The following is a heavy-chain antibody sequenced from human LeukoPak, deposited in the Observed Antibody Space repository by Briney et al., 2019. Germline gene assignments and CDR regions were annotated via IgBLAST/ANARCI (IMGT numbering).Heavy chain of an antibody. CDR2: IYYCGST. CDR1: GGSISSYY. CDR3: ARTHTDTSYYDTLPGYYWGPAFDI. J-gene: IGHJ3*02. D-gene: IGHD3-9*01. Sequence: SETLAVTCTGSGGSISSYYWSWIRQPPGKGLEVIGDIYYCGSTYYNPPLNRRVPISVATPPSQFSPTLSSATAADPAVYYCARTHTDTSYYDTLPGYYWGPAFDIWGPGKMVTVSS. V-gene: IGHV4-59*01.